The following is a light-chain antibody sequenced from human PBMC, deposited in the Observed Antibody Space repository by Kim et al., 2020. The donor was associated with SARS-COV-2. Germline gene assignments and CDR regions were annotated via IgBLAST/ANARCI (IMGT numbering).Light chain of an antibody. CDR1: QRINNN. CDR3: QQYYLWPRT. Sequence: EIVMTQSPAALSVSPGEGVTLSCRASQRINNNLAWYHQKPGQAPRLVIYGASTRATGISARFSGSGSGTEFTLTISSLQPEDSAVYYCQQYYLWPRTFGVGTKVDIK. V-gene: IGKV3-15*01. J-gene: IGKJ4*02. CDR2: GAS.